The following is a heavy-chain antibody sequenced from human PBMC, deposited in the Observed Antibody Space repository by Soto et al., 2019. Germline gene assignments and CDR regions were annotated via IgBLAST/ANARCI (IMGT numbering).Heavy chain of an antibody. J-gene: IGHJ4*02. D-gene: IGHD6-6*01. CDR2: ISNSGRII. Sequence: LRLSCAASGFTFSSFEMNWVRQAPGKGLEWVSYISNSGRIIYYADSVKGRFTISRDDAKNSLYLQMNSLRAEDTAVYYCAREWGTSIAAAFDYWGQGTLVTVSS. V-gene: IGHV3-48*03. CDR1: GFTFSSFE. CDR3: AREWGTSIAAAFDY.